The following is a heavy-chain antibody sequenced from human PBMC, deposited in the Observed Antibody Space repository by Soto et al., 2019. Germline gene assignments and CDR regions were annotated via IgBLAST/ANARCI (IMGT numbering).Heavy chain of an antibody. CDR1: GGSISSYY. Sequence: PSETLSLTCTVSGGSISSYYWNWIRQPPGKGLEWIGYIYYSGSTNYNPSLKRRVTISVDTSKNQFSLKLSSVTAADTAVYYCARDLGYCSGGDCYTLGYSDSWGPGILVTVSS. CDR3: ARDLGYCSGGDCYTLGYSDS. CDR2: IYYSGST. V-gene: IGHV4-59*01. J-gene: IGHJ4*02. D-gene: IGHD2-15*01.